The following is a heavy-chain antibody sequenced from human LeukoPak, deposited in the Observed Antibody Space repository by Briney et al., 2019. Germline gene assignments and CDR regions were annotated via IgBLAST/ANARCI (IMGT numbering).Heavy chain of an antibody. V-gene: IGHV3-49*03. CDR1: GFNFANDT. D-gene: IGHD1-26*01. Sequence: GGSLRLSCTTSGFNFANDTLCWFRQAPAQGLEWVGFIRRKASGGAIEYAASVKGRFTISRDDSNGIAYLQMNSLKTEDTAVYYCSRAQSGSGLGYWGQGTLVTVSS. CDR2: IRRKASGGAI. J-gene: IGHJ4*02. CDR3: SRAQSGSGLGY.